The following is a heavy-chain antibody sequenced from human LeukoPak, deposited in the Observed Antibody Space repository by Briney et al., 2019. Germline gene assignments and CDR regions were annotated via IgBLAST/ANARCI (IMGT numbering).Heavy chain of an antibody. J-gene: IGHJ4*02. V-gene: IGHV3-30-3*01. D-gene: IGHD1-26*01. CDR1: GFTFSSYA. CDR2: ISYDGSNK. CDR3: ARDLTVGATGH. Sequence: GGSLRLSWAASGFTFSSYAMHWVRQAPGKGLEWVAVISYDGSNKYYADSVKGRFTISRDNSKNTLYLQMNSLRAEDTAVYYCARDLTVGATGHWGQGTLVTVSS.